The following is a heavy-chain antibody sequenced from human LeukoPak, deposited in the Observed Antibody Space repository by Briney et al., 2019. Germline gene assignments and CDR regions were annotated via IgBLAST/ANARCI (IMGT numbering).Heavy chain of an antibody. D-gene: IGHD3-22*01. CDR1: GYSFTSYW. V-gene: IGHV5-51*01. CDR2: IYPGDSDT. J-gene: IGHJ5*02. CDR3: ARHIGVNYYDSSGYPTRFDP. Sequence: GESLKISCKGSGYSFTSYWIGWVRQMPGKCLEWMGIIYPGDSDTRYSPSFQGQVTISADKSISTAYLQWSSLKASDTAMYYCARHIGVNYYDSSGYPTRFDPWGQGTLVTVSS.